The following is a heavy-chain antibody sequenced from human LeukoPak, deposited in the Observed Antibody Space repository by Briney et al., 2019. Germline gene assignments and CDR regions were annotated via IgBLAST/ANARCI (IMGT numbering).Heavy chain of an antibody. CDR1: GYTFTGHF. D-gene: IGHD4-11*01. Sequence: ASVKVSCRASGYTFTGHFLHWVRQAPGQGLEWMAWIDPNNGDTHYAQNFQGRITVTRDTSTSTVYMELSRLTSDGTAVYYCAREYSASEHWGQGTLVTVSS. V-gene: IGHV1-2*02. J-gene: IGHJ1*01. CDR3: AREYSASEH. CDR2: IDPNNGDT.